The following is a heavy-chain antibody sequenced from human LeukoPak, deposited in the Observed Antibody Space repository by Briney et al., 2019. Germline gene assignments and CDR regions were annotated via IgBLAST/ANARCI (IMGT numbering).Heavy chain of an antibody. V-gene: IGHV1-18*01. J-gene: IGHJ4*02. Sequence: ASVKVSCKASRYTLTSYGISWVRRAPGQGLEWMGWISGYNGNTNYAQKFQARVTMTTHTSTSTAYMALRSLRSDATPGYYCATADIRAIASSGWYGFDYWGQGTLVTVLS. CDR1: RYTLTSYG. D-gene: IGHD6-19*01. CDR2: ISGYNGNT. CDR3: ATADIRAIASSGWYGFDY.